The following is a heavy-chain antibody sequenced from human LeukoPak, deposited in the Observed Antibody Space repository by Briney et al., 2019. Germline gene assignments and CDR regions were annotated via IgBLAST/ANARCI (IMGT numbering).Heavy chain of an antibody. Sequence: SVKVSCKASGDTFSNYAIGWVRQAPGQGLEWMGRSIPMLVIADYAQKFQGRVTITADKSTNTAYMELSSLRSEDTAVYYCARGIYKTGWFYLDYWGQGTLVTVSS. CDR3: ARGIYKTGWFYLDY. CDR2: SIPMLVIA. CDR1: GDTFSNYA. J-gene: IGHJ4*02. V-gene: IGHV1-69*04. D-gene: IGHD6-19*01.